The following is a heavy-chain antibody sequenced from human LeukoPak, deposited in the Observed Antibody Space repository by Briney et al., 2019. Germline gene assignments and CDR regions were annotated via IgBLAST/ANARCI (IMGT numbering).Heavy chain of an antibody. CDR3: ARAGITMVRGVEDY. CDR1: GFTFSSYS. V-gene: IGHV3-21*01. J-gene: IGHJ4*02. Sequence: GGSLRLSCAASGFTFSSYSMNWVRQAPGKGLEWVSSISSSSSYIYYADSVKGRFTISRDNAKNSLYLQMNSLRAEDTAVYYCARAGITMVRGVEDYWGQRTLVTVSS. D-gene: IGHD3-10*01. CDR2: ISSSSSYI.